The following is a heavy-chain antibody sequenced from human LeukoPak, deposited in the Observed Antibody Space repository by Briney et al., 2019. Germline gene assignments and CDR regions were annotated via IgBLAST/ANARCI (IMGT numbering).Heavy chain of an antibody. CDR1: GGTFSSCA. Sequence: ASVRVSCKASGGTFSSCAISWVRQAPGQGLEWMGRIIPILGIANYAQKFQGRVTITADKSTSTAYMELSSLRSEDTAVYYCARGGDYVWDDAFDIWGQGTIVTVSS. CDR2: IIPILGIA. D-gene: IGHD3-10*02. V-gene: IGHV1-69*04. J-gene: IGHJ3*02. CDR3: ARGGDYVWDDAFDI.